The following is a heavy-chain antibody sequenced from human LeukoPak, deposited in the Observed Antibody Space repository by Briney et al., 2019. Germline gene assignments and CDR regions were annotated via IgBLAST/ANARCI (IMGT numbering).Heavy chain of an antibody. CDR1: GHTLNELS. J-gene: IGHJ4*02. V-gene: IGHV1-24*01. CDR2: FDPEDEDT. Sequence: ASVKVSCKVSGHTLNELSMHWVRQPPGKGLEWMGGFDPEDEDTVYAQKFQGRITMTEDTSTDTAYLELSNLRSGDTAVYFCATDTGDSQLLLSSFNYWGQGTLVTVSS. D-gene: IGHD2-21*02. CDR3: ATDTGDSQLLLSSFNY.